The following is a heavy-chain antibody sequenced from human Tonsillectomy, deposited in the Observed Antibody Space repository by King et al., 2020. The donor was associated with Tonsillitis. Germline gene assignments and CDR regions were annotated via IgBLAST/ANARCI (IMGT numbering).Heavy chain of an antibody. CDR2: ISFDGSNK. CDR1: GFTFRNYG. J-gene: IGHJ6*02. V-gene: IGHV3-30*18. Sequence: QLVQSGGRVVQPGRSLRLSCAASGFTFRNYGMHWVRQAPGKGLEWVAIISFDGSNKYYADSVKGRFTISRDNSKNTLYLQMNSLRAEDTAVFYCAKHQWATVDYSDYDPYYHAMDVWGQGTTVTVSS. D-gene: IGHD4-11*01. CDR3: AKHQWATVDYSDYDPYYHAMDV.